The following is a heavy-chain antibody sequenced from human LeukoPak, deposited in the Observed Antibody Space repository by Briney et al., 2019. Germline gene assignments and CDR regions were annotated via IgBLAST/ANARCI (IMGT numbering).Heavy chain of an antibody. Sequence: ETLSLTCTVSGGSISSYYWSWIRQPAGKGLEWIGRIYTRGSTNYNPSLKSRVTMSVDTSKNQFSLKLSSVTAADTAVYYCARLPYSSGWSRGYFDYWGQGTLVTVSS. V-gene: IGHV4-4*07. J-gene: IGHJ4*02. D-gene: IGHD6-19*01. CDR3: ARLPYSSGWSRGYFDY. CDR2: IYTRGST. CDR1: GGSISSYY.